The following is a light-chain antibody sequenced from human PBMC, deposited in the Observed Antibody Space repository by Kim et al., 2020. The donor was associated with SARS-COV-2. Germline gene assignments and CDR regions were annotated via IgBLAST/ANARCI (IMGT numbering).Light chain of an antibody. CDR2: SND. J-gene: IGLJ3*02. CDR1: NSTIVSNT. CDR3: GAWDDSLNGWV. V-gene: IGLV1-44*01. Sequence: GQRATISCSGSNSTIVSNTVNWYRQLPGTAPKLLIFSNDQRPSGVPDRFSGSKSGTSASLAIRGLQSEDETHYYCGAWDDSLNGWVFGGGTKVTVL.